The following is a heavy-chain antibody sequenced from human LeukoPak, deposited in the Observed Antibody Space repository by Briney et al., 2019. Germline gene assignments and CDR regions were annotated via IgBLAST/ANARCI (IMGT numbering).Heavy chain of an antibody. CDR2: ISSSSSYI. CDR3: ASEYSSSSGLDY. Sequence: TGGSLTLSCAASGFTFSSYGMNWVRQAPGKGLEWVSSISSSSSYIYYADSVKGRLTISRDNAKNSLYLQMNSLRAEDTAVYYCASEYSSSSGLDYGGQGPLVTVSS. V-gene: IGHV3-21*01. J-gene: IGHJ4*02. D-gene: IGHD6-6*01. CDR1: GFTFSSYG.